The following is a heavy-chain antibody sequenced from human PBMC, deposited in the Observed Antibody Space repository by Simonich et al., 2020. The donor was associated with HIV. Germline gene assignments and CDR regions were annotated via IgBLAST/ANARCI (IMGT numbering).Heavy chain of an antibody. CDR2: VNPNSGGT. CDR3: ATHGPGSYSSALDI. V-gene: IGHV1-2*06. D-gene: IGHD1-26*01. J-gene: IGHJ3*02. CDR1: GYTFTDYN. Sequence: QVQLVQSGAEVKKPGASVKVSCKASGYTFTDYNIHSVRQAPGQGLEWMGRVNPNSGGTDYPQKFQGRVTMTRDTSVTTAYMQLTRLRSDDTAVYYCATHGPGSYSSALDIWGQGTKVTVSS.